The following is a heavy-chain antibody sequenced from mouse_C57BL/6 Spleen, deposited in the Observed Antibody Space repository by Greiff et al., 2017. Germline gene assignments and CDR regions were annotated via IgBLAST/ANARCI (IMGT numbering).Heavy chain of an antibody. Sequence: VQLQQPGAELVKPGASVKLSCKASGYTFTSYWMQWVKQRPGQGLEWIGEIDPSDSYTNYNQKFKGKATLTVDTSSSTAYMQLSSLTSEDSAVYYCARRIRIYYGSSHYFDDWGQGTTLTVSS. CDR3: ARRIRIYYGSSHYFDD. CDR1: GYTFTSYW. D-gene: IGHD1-1*01. V-gene: IGHV1-50*01. CDR2: IDPSDSYT. J-gene: IGHJ2*01.